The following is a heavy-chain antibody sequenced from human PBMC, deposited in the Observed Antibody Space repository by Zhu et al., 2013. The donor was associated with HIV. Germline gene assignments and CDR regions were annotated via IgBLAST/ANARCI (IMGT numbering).Heavy chain of an antibody. CDR2: IYSGGIT. Sequence: VQLLESGGGLVQPGGSLRLSCAASGFTFNMYAMSWVRQAPGKGLEWVSLIYSGGITYYADSVKGRFIISRDRSKNTLYLQMNSLRVEDTAVYYCARGAENSSYLSWVWYFDLWGRGTLVTVSS. V-gene: IGHV3-23*03. J-gene: IGHJ2*01. D-gene: IGHD6-6*01. CDR1: GFTFNMYA. CDR3: ARGAENSSYLSWVWYFDL.